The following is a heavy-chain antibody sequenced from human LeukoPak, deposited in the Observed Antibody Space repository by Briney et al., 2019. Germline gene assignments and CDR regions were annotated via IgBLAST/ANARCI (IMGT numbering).Heavy chain of an antibody. D-gene: IGHD3-3*01. CDR2: ISGSTSDT. V-gene: IGHV3-23*01. CDR3: ANTFTRFLEADY. Sequence: GGSLRLSCAASGFTFSSYAMSWVRQAPGKGLEWISCISGSTSDTWYTDSVKGRFTVSRDNSKYTLYLQMSSLRAEDTAIYYCANTFTRFLEADYWGQGTLVTVSS. J-gene: IGHJ4*02. CDR1: GFTFSSYA.